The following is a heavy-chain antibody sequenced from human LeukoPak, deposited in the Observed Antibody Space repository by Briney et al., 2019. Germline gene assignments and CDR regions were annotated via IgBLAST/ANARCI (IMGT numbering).Heavy chain of an antibody. CDR2: MNPNSGNT. Sequence: ASVKVSCKASGYTFTSYDINWVRQATGQGLEWMGWMNPNSGNTGYAQKFQGRVTMTRNTSISTAYMELSSLRSEDTAVYYCARGRKGDILTGYYPNDYWGQGTLVTVSS. D-gene: IGHD3-9*01. V-gene: IGHV1-8*01. CDR1: GYTFTSYD. CDR3: ARGRKGDILTGYYPNDY. J-gene: IGHJ4*02.